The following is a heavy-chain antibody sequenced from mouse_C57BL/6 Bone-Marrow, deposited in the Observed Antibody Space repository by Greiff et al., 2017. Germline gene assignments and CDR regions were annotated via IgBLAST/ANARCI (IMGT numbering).Heavy chain of an antibody. V-gene: IGHV1-50*01. D-gene: IGHD2-3*01. CDR2: IDPSDSYT. CDR1: GYTFTSYW. CDR3: ARRGYYVPFAY. Sequence: VQLQQSGAELVKPGASVKLSCKASGYTFTSYWMQWVKQRPGQGLEWIGEIDPSDSYTNYNQKFKGKATLTVDTSSSTAYMQLSSLTSEDSAVYYCARRGYYVPFAYWGQGTLVTVSA. J-gene: IGHJ3*01.